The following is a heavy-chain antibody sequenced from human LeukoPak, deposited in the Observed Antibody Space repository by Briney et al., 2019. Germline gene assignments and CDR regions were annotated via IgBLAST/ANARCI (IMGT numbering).Heavy chain of an antibody. CDR1: GASVTSSY. Sequence: PSETLSLTCSVSGASVTSSYWTWVRLPPGRGLEWIGYIYYTGYTNYNPSLKSRVTISLVIYTNQLSLEVISVTAADTAIYYCARAPIGSIDYWGPGALVTVSS. CDR2: IYYTGYT. J-gene: IGHJ4*02. V-gene: IGHV4-59*02. CDR3: ARAPIGSIDY. D-gene: IGHD1-1*01.